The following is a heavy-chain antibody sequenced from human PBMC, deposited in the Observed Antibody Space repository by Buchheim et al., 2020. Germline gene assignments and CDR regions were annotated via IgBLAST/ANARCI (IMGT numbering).Heavy chain of an antibody. CDR1: GYTFTSYD. CDR3: GRELRYSYGPPYYYYGMGV. V-gene: IGHV1-8*01. Sequence: QVQLVQSGAEVKKPGASVKVSCKASGYTFTSYDINWVRQATGQGLEWMGWMNPNSGNTGYAQKFQGRVTMTRNTSINTAYMEMSSLRSEDTAVYYGGRELRYSYGPPYYYYGMGVWGQGTT. CDR2: MNPNSGNT. D-gene: IGHD5-18*01. J-gene: IGHJ6*02.